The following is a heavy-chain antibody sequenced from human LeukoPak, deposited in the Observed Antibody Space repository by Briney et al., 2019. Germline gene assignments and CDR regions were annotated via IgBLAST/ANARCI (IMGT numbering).Heavy chain of an antibody. CDR2: IYYSGST. CDR3: ARDRKSRSALYYYYYMDV. CDR1: GGSISSYY. Sequence: PSETLSLTCTVSGGSISSYYWSWIRQPPGKGLEWIGYIYYSGSTNYNPSLKSRVTISVDTSKNQFSLKLSSVTAADTVLYYCARDRKSRSALYYYYYMDVGGKGTRVTVSS. J-gene: IGHJ6*03. D-gene: IGHD6-13*01. V-gene: IGHV4-59*01.